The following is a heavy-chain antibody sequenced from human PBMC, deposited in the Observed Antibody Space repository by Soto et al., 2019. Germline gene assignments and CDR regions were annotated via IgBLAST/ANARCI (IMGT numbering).Heavy chain of an antibody. Sequence: EVQLVESGGGLVQPGGSLRLSCAASGFTFSNYDMYWVRQITGKGLEWVSAIGTAADTYYPGSVKGRFTISRENAKNSLYLQMDSLRAGDTAVYYCARGCGGDCLGAFDVWGQGTKVTVSS. CDR2: IGTAADT. CDR3: ARGCGGDCLGAFDV. J-gene: IGHJ3*01. D-gene: IGHD2-21*02. V-gene: IGHV3-13*01. CDR1: GFTFSNYD.